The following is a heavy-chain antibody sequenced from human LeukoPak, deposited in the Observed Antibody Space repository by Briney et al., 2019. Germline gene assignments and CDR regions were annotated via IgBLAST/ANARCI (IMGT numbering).Heavy chain of an antibody. J-gene: IGHJ3*02. V-gene: IGHV1-8*02. Sequence: GASVKVSCKASGYTFTGYYMHWVRQATGQGLEWMGWMNPNSGNTGYAQKFQGRVTMTRNTSISTAYMELSSLRSEDTAVYYCARGRRLWFGELTFSDAFDIWGQGTMVTVSS. D-gene: IGHD3-10*01. CDR1: GYTFTGYY. CDR3: ARGRRLWFGELTFSDAFDI. CDR2: MNPNSGNT.